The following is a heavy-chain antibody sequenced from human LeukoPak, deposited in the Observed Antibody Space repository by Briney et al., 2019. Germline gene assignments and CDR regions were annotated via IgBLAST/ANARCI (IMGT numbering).Heavy chain of an antibody. CDR1: GYTFTSYD. CDR2: MNPNSGNT. Sequence: ASVKVSCKASGYTFTSYDINWVRQPTGQGLEWMGWMNPNSGNTGYAQKFQGRVTITRNTSKSTAYMELSSLRSEDTAVYYCARAADDYGDYVSDYWGQGILVTVSS. D-gene: IGHD4-17*01. V-gene: IGHV1-8*03. CDR3: ARAADDYGDYVSDY. J-gene: IGHJ4*02.